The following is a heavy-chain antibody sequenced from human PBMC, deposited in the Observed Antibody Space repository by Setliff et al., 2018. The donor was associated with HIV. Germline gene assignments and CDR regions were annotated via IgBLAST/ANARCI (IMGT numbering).Heavy chain of an antibody. Sequence: GASVKVSCKASGYTFTNYDINWVRQAPGQGLEWMGWISTYNGNANYAQKFQGRVTMTTHTSTTTAQMELRSLRSDDTAVYYCARDGLLEAGIRFDYWGKGTTVTVSS. D-gene: IGHD6-19*01. V-gene: IGHV1-18*01. CDR3: ARDGLLEAGIRFDY. CDR2: ISTYNGNA. CDR1: GYTFTNYD. J-gene: IGHJ6*04.